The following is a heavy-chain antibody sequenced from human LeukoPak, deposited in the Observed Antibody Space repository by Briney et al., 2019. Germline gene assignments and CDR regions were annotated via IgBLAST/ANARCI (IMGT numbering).Heavy chain of an antibody. CDR1: GGSFSGYY. CDR2: IYYSGST. V-gene: IGHV4-30-4*08. Sequence: SETLSLTCAVYGGSFSGYYWSWIRQPPGKGLEWIGYIYYSGSTYYNPSLKSRVTISVDTSKNQFSLKLSSVTAADTAVYYCARADSSSWENNYYYYYYMDVWGKGTTVTVSS. CDR3: ARADSSSWENNYYYYYYMDV. J-gene: IGHJ6*03. D-gene: IGHD6-13*01.